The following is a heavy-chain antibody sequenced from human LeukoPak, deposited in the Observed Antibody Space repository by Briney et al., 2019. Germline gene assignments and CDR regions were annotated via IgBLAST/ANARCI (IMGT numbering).Heavy chain of an antibody. Sequence: SETLSLTCTVSGGSISSYYWSWIRQPPGKGLEWIGYIYYSGSTNYNPSLKSRVTISVDTSKNQFSLKLSSVTAADTAVYYCASSSIAAAGTRWGNWFDPWGQGTLVTVSS. J-gene: IGHJ5*02. V-gene: IGHV4-59*12. CDR2: IYYSGST. CDR3: ASSSIAAAGTRWGNWFDP. D-gene: IGHD6-13*01. CDR1: GGSISSYY.